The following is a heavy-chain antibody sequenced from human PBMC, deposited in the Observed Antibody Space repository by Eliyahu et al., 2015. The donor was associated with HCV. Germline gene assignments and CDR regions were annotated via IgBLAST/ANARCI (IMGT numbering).Heavy chain of an antibody. CDR1: GGXLNYYY. D-gene: IGHD2-15*01. CDR2: IFPSGIT. Sequence: QLQLQESGPGLLKPSETLSLTCTXXGGXLNYYYXXWIRQSAGXGLEWVGRIFPSGITDYNPSLKSRVTMSIDTSKNQFSLNLNSVTAADSAVYYCARGSLAPDYWGQGALVTVSS. CDR3: ARGSLAPDY. J-gene: IGHJ4*02. V-gene: IGHV4-4*07.